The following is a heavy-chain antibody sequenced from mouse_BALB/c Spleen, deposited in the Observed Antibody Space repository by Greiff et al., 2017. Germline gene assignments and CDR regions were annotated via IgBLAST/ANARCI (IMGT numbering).Heavy chain of an antibody. CDR2: ISDGGRYT. CDR1: GFTFSDYY. J-gene: IGHJ4*01. CDR3: ARDPYYDYGGAMDY. D-gene: IGHD2-4*01. V-gene: IGHV5-4*02. Sequence: VQLKQSGGGLVKPGGSLKLSCAASGFTFSDYYMYWVRQTPEKRLEWVATISDGGRYTYYPDSVKGRFTISRDNAKNNLYLQMSSLKSEDTAMYYCARDPYYDYGGAMDYWGQGTSVTVSS.